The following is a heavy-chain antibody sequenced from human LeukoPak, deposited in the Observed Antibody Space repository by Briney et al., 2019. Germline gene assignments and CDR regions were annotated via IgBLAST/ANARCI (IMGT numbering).Heavy chain of an antibody. D-gene: IGHD6-19*01. J-gene: IGHJ4*02. CDR2: INAIFGTA. CDR3: AKSPKPITYSSGWYYFDY. V-gene: IGHV1-69*05. Sequence: SVTLSCKASVGTFSSYAISWVRQSPGQALEWMGGINAIFGTANYAQKFQGRVTITTDESTSTAYMELSSLRSEDTAVYYCAKSPKPITYSSGWYYFDYWAQGTLVTVSS. CDR1: VGTFSSYA.